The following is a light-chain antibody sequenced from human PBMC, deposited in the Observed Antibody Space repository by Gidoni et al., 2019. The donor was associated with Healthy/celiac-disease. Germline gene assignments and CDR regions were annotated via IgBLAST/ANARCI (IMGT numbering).Light chain of an antibody. CDR1: SANSGAGYA. CDR2: RNS. CDR3: QSYDSSLSGYV. J-gene: IGLJ1*01. Sequence: QSVLTQPPSVSGAPGQRVTISCTGSSANSGAGYAVHWYHQLPGTAPKLLISRNSNRPSGVPDRFSGSKSGTSASLAITGLQAEDDADYYCQSYDSSLSGYVFGTGTKVTVL. V-gene: IGLV1-40*01.